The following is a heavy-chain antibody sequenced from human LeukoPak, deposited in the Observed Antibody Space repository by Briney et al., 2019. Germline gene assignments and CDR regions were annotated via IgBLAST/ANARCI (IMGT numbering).Heavy chain of an antibody. D-gene: IGHD1-26*01. Sequence: GGSLRLSCAASGFSVSRYWMSWVRQVPGEGLEWVANIKQDESEKDYVDSVGGRFTISRDNAKNSLYLQMNSLRAEDTALYYCATYSGAHHKTFDDRGQGTLVTVSS. J-gene: IGHJ4*02. CDR3: ATYSGAHHKTFDD. CDR2: IKQDESEK. CDR1: GFSVSRYW. V-gene: IGHV3-7*03.